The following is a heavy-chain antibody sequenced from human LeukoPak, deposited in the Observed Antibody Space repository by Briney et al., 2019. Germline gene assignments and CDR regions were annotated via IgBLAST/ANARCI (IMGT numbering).Heavy chain of an antibody. Sequence: SETLSLTCTVSGGSISSYYWSWIRQPAGKGLEWIGRIYTSGSTNYNPSLKSRVTMSVDTSENQFSLKLSSVTAADTAVYYCARDKRELRQVGAFDIWGQGTMVTVSS. V-gene: IGHV4-4*07. J-gene: IGHJ3*02. CDR3: ARDKRELRQVGAFDI. CDR2: IYTSGST. CDR1: GGSISSYY. D-gene: IGHD1-26*01.